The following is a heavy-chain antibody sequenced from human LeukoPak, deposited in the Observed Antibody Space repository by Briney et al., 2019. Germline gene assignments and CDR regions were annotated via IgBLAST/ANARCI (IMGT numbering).Heavy chain of an antibody. Sequence: GESLKISCKGSGYSFTSYWIGWVRQMPGKGLEWMGIIYPGDSDTRYSPSFQGQVTISADKSISTAYLQWSSLKASDTAMYYCATAPHYDFWSGYYGALGWWGQGTLVTVSS. V-gene: IGHV5-51*01. D-gene: IGHD3-3*01. CDR2: IYPGDSDT. J-gene: IGHJ4*02. CDR3: ATAPHYDFWSGYYGALGW. CDR1: GYSFTSYW.